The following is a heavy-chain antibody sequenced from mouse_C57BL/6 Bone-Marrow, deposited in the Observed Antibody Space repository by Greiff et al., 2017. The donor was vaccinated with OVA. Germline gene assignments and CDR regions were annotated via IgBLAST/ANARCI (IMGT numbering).Heavy chain of an antibody. V-gene: IGHV1-59*01. D-gene: IGHD4-1*02. Sequence: QVQLQQPGAELVRPGTSVKLSCKASGYTFTSYWMHWVKQRPGQGLEWIGVIDPSDSYTNYNQKFTGKATLTVDTSSSTAYMKLSSPASEDSAVYYCQLAWFAYWGQGTLVTVSA. J-gene: IGHJ3*01. CDR1: GYTFTSYW. CDR3: QLAWFAY. CDR2: IDPSDSYT.